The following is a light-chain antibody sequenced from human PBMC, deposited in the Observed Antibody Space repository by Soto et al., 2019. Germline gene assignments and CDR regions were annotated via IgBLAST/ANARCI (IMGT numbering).Light chain of an antibody. CDR3: QHYYTVPVT. CDR2: WAS. V-gene: IGKV4-1*01. J-gene: IGKJ5*01. Sequence: DIVMTQSPDSLAVSLGERATINCKSSQTVLRSSNNKNHLAWYQQKPEQPPKMLISWASTRESGAPDRFSGSGSGTDFTLTISSLQAEDVAVYYCQHYYTVPVTFGQGTRLEIK. CDR1: QTVLRSSNNKNH.